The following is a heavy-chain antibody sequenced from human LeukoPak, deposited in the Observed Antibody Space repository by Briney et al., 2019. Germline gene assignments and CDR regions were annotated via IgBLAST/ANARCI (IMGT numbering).Heavy chain of an antibody. J-gene: IGHJ4*02. D-gene: IGHD2-8*01. CDR3: ARVRGMLPRNY. Sequence: GASVTVSCKASGYTFTSYGISWVRQAPGQGLEWVGWISAYNGNTNYAQKLQGRVTMTTDTSTSTAYMELRSLRSDDTAVYCCARVRGMLPRNYWGQGTLVTVSS. CDR2: ISAYNGNT. V-gene: IGHV1-18*01. CDR1: GYTFTSYG.